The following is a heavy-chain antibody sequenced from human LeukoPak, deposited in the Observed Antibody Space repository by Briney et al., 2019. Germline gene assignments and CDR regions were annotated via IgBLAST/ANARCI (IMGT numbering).Heavy chain of an antibody. CDR2: IWYDGSNK. D-gene: IGHD1-7*01. J-gene: IGHJ4*02. CDR3: ARDANYYFDS. V-gene: IGHV3-33*01. CDR1: GFTFSSYG. Sequence: PGRSLRLSCAASGFTFSSYGMHWVRQAPGKGLEWVAVIWYDGSNKYYADSVKGRFTISRDNSKNTVYLQMNSPRAEDTAVYYCARDANYYFDSWGQGTLVTVSS.